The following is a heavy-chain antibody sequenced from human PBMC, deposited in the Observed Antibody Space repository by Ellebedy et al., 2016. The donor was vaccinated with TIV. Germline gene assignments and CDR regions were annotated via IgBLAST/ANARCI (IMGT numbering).Heavy chain of an antibody. J-gene: IGHJ6*03. Sequence: GESLKISCEISGFTFSTYGMSWVRQAPGKGLEWVSAISESGGSTYNADSVKGRFTISRDNGKNSLYLQMNSLKAEDTAVYYCARGPTTIYYYYMDVWGKGTTVTVSS. CDR2: ISESGGST. CDR3: ARGPTTIYYYYMDV. V-gene: IGHV3-23*01. D-gene: IGHD1-1*01. CDR1: GFTFSTYG.